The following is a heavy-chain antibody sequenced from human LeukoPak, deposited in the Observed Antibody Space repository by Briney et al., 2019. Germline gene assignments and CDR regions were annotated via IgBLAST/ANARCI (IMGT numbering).Heavy chain of an antibody. CDR3: ARDTWQRDY. D-gene: IGHD6-25*01. J-gene: IGHJ4*02. V-gene: IGHV1-8*02. Sequence: ASVKVSCKASGGTFSSYAISWVRQATGQGLEWMGWMNPNSGNTGYAQKFQGRVTMTRNTSISTAYMELSSLRSEDTAVYYCARDTWQRDYWGQGTLVTVSS. CDR1: GGTFSSYA. CDR2: MNPNSGNT.